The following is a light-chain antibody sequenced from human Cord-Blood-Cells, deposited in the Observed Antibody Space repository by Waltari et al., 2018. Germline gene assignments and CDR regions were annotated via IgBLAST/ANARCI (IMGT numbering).Light chain of an antibody. V-gene: IGLV6-57*01. CDR1: SGSIASNS. Sequence: NFMLTQPHSVLESPGKTVTISCTRSSGSIASNSVQWYQQRPGSSPTTVIYEDNQRPSGVPDRFSGSIDSSSNSASLTISGLKTEDEADYYCQSYDSSNQVFGGGTKLTVL. CDR2: EDN. J-gene: IGLJ2*01. CDR3: QSYDSSNQV.